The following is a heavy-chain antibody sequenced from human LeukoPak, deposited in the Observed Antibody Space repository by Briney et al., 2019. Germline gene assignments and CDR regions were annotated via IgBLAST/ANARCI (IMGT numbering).Heavy chain of an antibody. CDR3: AKDSEGYYDFWSGSTNFDY. V-gene: IGHV3-30*18. Sequence: GGSLRLSCAASGFTFSSYGMHWVRQAPGKGLEWVAVISYDGSNKYYADSVKGRFTISRDNSKNTLYLQMNSLRAEDTAVYYCAKDSEGYYDFWSGSTNFDYWGQGTLVTVSS. CDR2: ISYDGSNK. J-gene: IGHJ4*02. CDR1: GFTFSSYG. D-gene: IGHD3-3*01.